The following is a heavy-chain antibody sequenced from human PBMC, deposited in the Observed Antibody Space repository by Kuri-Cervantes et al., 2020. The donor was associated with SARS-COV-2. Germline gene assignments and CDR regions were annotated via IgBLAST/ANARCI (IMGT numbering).Heavy chain of an antibody. D-gene: IGHD3-9*01. CDR1: GFTFSSYA. Sequence: GESLKISCAASGFTFSSYAMSWVRQAPGKGLEWVSAISGSGGSTYYADSVKGRFTISRDNSKNTLYLQMNSLRAEDTAVYYCAEVTSPGTDLRYWGPGTPVTVSS. CDR2: ISGSGGST. CDR3: AEVTSPGTDLRY. V-gene: IGHV3-23*01. J-gene: IGHJ4*02.